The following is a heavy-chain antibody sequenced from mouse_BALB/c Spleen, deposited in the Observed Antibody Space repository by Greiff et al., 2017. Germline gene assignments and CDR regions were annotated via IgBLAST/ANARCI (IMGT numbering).Heavy chain of an antibody. D-gene: IGHD2-3*01. Sequence: VQGVESGPGLVQPSQSLSITCTVSGFSLTSYGVHWVRQSPGKGLEWLGVIWSGGSTDYNAAFISRLSISKDNSKSQVFFKMNSLQANDTAIYYCASDDGYYAMDDWGQGTAVTVSS. CDR2: IWSGGST. CDR3: ASDDGYYAMDD. CDR1: GFSLTSYG. V-gene: IGHV2-2*02. J-gene: IGHJ4*01.